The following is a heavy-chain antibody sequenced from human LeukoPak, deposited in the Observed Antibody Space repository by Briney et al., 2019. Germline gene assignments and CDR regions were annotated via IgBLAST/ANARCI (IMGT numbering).Heavy chain of an antibody. V-gene: IGHV4-59*12. D-gene: IGHD6-13*01. CDR2: IYSTGSA. CDR3: ARALGAGTRKIIDY. J-gene: IGHJ4*02. CDR1: GGSISNYY. Sequence: NPSETLSLTCTVSGGSISNYYWSWIRQPPGKGLECIAYIYSTGSAIYNPSLRSRVTISVDTSKNQFSLKLSSVTAADTAVYYCARALGAGTRKIIDYWGQGTLVTVSS.